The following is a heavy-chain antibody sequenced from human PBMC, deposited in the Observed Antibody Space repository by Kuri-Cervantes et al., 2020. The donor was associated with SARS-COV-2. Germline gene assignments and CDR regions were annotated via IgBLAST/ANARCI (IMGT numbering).Heavy chain of an antibody. Sequence: GESLKISCAASGFTLSSYWMHWARQAPGKGLVWVSRINSDGSSTSYADSVKGRFTISRDNAKNMLFLQMNSLRAEDTAVYYCVRDGDHWNFDYWGQGTLVTVSS. V-gene: IGHV3-74*01. CDR3: VRDGDHWNFDY. J-gene: IGHJ4*02. D-gene: IGHD1-1*01. CDR1: GFTLSSYW. CDR2: INSDGSST.